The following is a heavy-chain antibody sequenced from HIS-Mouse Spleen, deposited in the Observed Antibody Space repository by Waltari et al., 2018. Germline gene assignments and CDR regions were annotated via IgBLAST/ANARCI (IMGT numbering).Heavy chain of an antibody. D-gene: IGHD2-15*01. CDR2: IYYRAGS. V-gene: IGHV4-39*07. Sequence: QLQLQESGPGLVKPSETLSLTCTVSGGSISSSSSYWGWIRQPPGKGLEWCGSIYYRAGSYSNPSLKSRVTISVDTSKNQFSLKLSSVTAADTAVYYCASGVVVAATAVHFDYWGQGTLVTVSS. CDR1: GGSISSSSSY. J-gene: IGHJ4*02. CDR3: ASGVVVAATAVHFDY.